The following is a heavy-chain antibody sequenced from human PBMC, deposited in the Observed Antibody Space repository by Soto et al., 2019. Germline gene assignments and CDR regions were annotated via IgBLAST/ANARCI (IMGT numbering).Heavy chain of an antibody. CDR2: IDPNSGGT. Sequence: QVQVVQSGAERTKPGASVKVSCTASGYTFTNYHIHWVRQAPGQGLEWLGWIDPNSGGTKYAQKFQGRVTVIRDTSISTAYMELNSLRCDDTAVYYCARSSGSYSDFDFWGQGTLVTVSS. D-gene: IGHD1-26*01. CDR1: GYTFTNYH. CDR3: ARSSGSYSDFDF. V-gene: IGHV1-2*02. J-gene: IGHJ4*02.